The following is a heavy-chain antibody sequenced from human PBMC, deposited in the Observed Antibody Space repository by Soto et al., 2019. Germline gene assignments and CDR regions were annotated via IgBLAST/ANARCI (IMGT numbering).Heavy chain of an antibody. CDR1: GFTFSSYS. V-gene: IGHV3-21*01. CDR2: ISSSSSYM. J-gene: IGHJ6*02. D-gene: IGHD5-18*01. Sequence: PGGSLRLSFAASGFTFSSYSMNWVRQAPGKGLEWVSSISSSSSYMYYADSVKGRFTISRDNAKNSPYLQMNSLRAEDTAVYYCAREGYSYGYGVSYHYGMDVWGQGTTVTVSS. CDR3: AREGYSYGYGVSYHYGMDV.